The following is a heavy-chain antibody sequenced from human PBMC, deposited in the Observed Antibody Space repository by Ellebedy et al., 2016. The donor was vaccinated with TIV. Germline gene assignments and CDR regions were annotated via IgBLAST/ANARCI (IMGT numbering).Heavy chain of an antibody. CDR3: ARVGYNWLSSWGPRGY. V-gene: IGHV3-30-3*01. CDR1: GFTFSRYA. CDR2: ISYNGTND. Sequence: GESLKISXAASGFTFSRYAMHWVRQAPGKGLEWVAVISYNGTNDFYGDSVKGRLTISRDNSRHTLYLQIHSLRADDTAVYYCARVGYNWLSSWGPRGYWGQGTLVTVSS. D-gene: IGHD1-1*01. J-gene: IGHJ4*02.